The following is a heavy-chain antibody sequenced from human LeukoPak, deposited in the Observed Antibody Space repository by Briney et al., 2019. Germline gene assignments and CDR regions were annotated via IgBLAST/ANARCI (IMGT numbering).Heavy chain of an antibody. CDR2: IYYSGST. V-gene: IGHV4-59*01. CDR3: ARSSDYVNYDFPYS. J-gene: IGHJ4*02. CDR1: GGSISSYY. D-gene: IGHD4-11*01. Sequence: TETLSLTCTVSGGSISSYYWSWIRQPPGKGLEWIGYIYYSGSTNYNPSLKSRVTISVDTSKNQFSLKLSSVTAADTAVYYCARSSDYVNYDFPYSWGQGTLVTVSS.